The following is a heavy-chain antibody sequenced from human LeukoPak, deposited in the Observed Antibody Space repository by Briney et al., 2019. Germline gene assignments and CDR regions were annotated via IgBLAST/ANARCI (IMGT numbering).Heavy chain of an antibody. CDR3: ARVPRSYYYHHSMDV. CDR2: IYYSGSS. Sequence: SETLSLTCNVSGGSISGYHWSWIRQPPGKGLEWLGYIYYSGSSNYNPSLKSRVTISADTSKNQFSLKLSSVTAADTAVYYCARVPRSYYYHHSMDVWGKGPTVPVSS. CDR1: GGSISGYH. J-gene: IGHJ6*03. V-gene: IGHV4-59*01.